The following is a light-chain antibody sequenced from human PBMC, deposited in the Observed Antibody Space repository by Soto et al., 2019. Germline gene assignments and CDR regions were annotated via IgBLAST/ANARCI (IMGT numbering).Light chain of an antibody. CDR1: SSDVVDYNY. V-gene: IGLV2-11*01. CDR3: CSAAGNYTLG. Sequence: QSVLTQPRSVTGSPGQSVTISCTGPSSDVVDYNYVSYVSWYQQHPGKVPKLMIYDVNKRPSGVPDRFSGSRSGNTASLTISGLQAEYEADYDCCSAAGNYTLGFGGGTKVTVL. J-gene: IGLJ2*01. CDR2: DVN.